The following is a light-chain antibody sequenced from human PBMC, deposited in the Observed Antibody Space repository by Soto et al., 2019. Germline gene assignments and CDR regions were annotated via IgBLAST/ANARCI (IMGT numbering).Light chain of an antibody. CDR1: ESISGW. CDR3: QQYNSYPRT. CDR2: KAS. J-gene: IGKJ1*01. V-gene: IGKV1-5*03. Sequence: DILMTQSPSTLSASVGDRVTITCRASESISGWLAWYQQKPGKAPKLVIFKASTLESGVPSRFSGSGSGTEFTLSISSLQPDDFATYYCQQYNSYPRTFGQGTKVEIK.